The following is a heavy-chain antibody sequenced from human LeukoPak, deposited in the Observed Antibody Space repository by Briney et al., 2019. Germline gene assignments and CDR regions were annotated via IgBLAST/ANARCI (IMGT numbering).Heavy chain of an antibody. V-gene: IGHV3-21*01. CDR3: ARGFDDSSGFYPYGMDV. D-gene: IGHD3-22*01. CDR1: GFTFSTYW. J-gene: IGHJ6*02. Sequence: GGSLRLSCAASGFTFSTYWMSWVRQAPGKGLEWVSSISSSSSYIYYADSVKGRFTISRDNAKNSLYLQMNSLRAEDTAVYYCARGFDDSSGFYPYGMDVWGQGTTVTVSS. CDR2: ISSSSSYI.